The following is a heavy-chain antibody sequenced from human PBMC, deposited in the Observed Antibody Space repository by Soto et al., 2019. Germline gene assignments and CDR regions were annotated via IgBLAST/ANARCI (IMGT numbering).Heavy chain of an antibody. D-gene: IGHD4-4*01. V-gene: IGHV1-3*04. CDR3: ARDTTAFGP. CDR1: GYTFTTYA. J-gene: IGHJ5*02. CDR2: INTDNGNT. Sequence: GPVKVSCKASGYTFTTYAIHWVRQAPGQRLEWMGWINTDNGNTNYSQKFQGRVTFTTYTPTSTAYMELSSLRSEDTAVYYCARDTTAFGPWGQGTLVTVSS.